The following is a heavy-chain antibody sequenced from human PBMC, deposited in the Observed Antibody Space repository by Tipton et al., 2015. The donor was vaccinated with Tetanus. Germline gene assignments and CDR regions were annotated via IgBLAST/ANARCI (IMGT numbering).Heavy chain of an antibody. CDR2: IYHNGNT. J-gene: IGHJ5*02. D-gene: IGHD1-14*01. CDR3: ARSAENWFDP. Sequence: GLVKPSETLSLTCSLSGGSLSSGTFYWDWIRQRPGKGLEWIGNIYHNGNTLQNPSLEGRVTLSLDKSKNQFSLNVKSVTAADTAIYYCARSAENWFDPWDQGILVTVSS. CDR1: GGSLSSGTFY. V-gene: IGHV4-39*01.